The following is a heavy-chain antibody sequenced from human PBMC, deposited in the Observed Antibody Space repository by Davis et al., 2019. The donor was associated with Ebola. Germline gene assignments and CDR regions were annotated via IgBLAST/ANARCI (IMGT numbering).Heavy chain of an antibody. J-gene: IGHJ6*02. CDR3: ARLETYYDFWSGYYYYYYGMDV. V-gene: IGHV3-7*03. CDR2: IKQDGSEK. CDR1: GGTFSSYA. D-gene: IGHD3-3*01. Sequence: SCKASGGTFSSYAISWVRQAPGKGLEWVANIKQDGSEKYYVDSVKGRFTISRDNAKNSLYLQMNSLRAEDTAVYYCARLETYYDFWSGYYYYYYGMDVWGQGTTVTVSS.